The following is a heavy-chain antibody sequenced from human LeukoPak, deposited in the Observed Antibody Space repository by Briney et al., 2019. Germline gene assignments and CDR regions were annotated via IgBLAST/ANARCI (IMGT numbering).Heavy chain of an antibody. CDR1: GGTFSSYA. CDR3: ARGEDCSSTSCYTPPSRNWFDP. CDR2: IIPIFGTA. Sequence: SVKVSCKASGGTFSSYAISWVRQAPGQRLKWMGGIIPIFGTANYAQKFQGRVTITADESTSTAYMELSSLRSEDTAVYYCARGEDCSSTSCYTPPSRNWFDPWGQGTLVTVSS. V-gene: IGHV1-69*13. D-gene: IGHD2-2*02. J-gene: IGHJ5*02.